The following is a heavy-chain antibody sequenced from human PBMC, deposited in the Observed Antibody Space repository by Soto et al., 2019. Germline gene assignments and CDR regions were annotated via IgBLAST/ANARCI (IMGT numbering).Heavy chain of an antibody. CDR3: AREHTAMVSFDI. V-gene: IGHV3-30-3*01. Sequence: QVQLVESGGGVVQPGRSLRLSCAASGFTFSSYAMHWVRQAPGKGLEWVAVISYDGSNKYYADSVKGRFTISRDNSKNTLYLQMNSLRAEDTAVYYCAREHTAMVSFDIWGQGTMVTVSS. CDR2: ISYDGSNK. J-gene: IGHJ3*02. CDR1: GFTFSSYA. D-gene: IGHD5-18*01.